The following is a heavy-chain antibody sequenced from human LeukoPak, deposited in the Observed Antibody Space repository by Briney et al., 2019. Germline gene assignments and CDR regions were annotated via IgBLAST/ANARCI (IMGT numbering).Heavy chain of an antibody. CDR3: AKAFVEIRGTWVRYFDY. D-gene: IGHD5-24*01. Sequence: GGSLRLSCAASGFTFDDYAMHWVRQAPGKGLEWVSLISGDGGNTYYADSVKGRFTISRDNSKNSLYLQMNSLRTEDTALYYCAKAFVEIRGTWVRYFDYWGQGTLVTVSS. J-gene: IGHJ4*02. CDR2: ISGDGGNT. V-gene: IGHV3-43*02. CDR1: GFTFDDYA.